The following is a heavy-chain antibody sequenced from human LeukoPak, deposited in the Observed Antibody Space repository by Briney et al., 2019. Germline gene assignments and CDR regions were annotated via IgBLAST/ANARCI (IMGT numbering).Heavy chain of an antibody. J-gene: IGHJ4*02. V-gene: IGHV4-59*08. CDR2: VYYNGST. D-gene: IGHD6-13*01. CDR3: ARQSTSSSWLILDY. CDR1: GGSILSYY. Sequence: SETLSLTCTVSGGSILSYYWSWIRQPPGKGLEWIGYVYYNGSTNYNPSLKSRVPISVDTSKNKFSLKLSSVTAADTAVYYCARQSTSSSWLILDYWGQGTLVTVSS.